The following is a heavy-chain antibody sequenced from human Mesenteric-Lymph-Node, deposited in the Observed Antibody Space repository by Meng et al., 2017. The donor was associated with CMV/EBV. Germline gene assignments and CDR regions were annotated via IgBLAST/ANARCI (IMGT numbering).Heavy chain of an antibody. J-gene: IGHJ4*02. D-gene: IGHD1-26*01. Sequence: GGSLRLSCAASGFTFSTYWMHWVRQAPGKGLVWVSRINSDGSMISYAESVKGRFTISRDNAKNTLFLQMNSLRVEDTAIYYCARDRRGTAAYYELDHWGQGTLVTVSS. CDR3: ARDRRGTAAYYELDH. CDR2: INSDGSMI. CDR1: GFTFSTYW. V-gene: IGHV3-74*01.